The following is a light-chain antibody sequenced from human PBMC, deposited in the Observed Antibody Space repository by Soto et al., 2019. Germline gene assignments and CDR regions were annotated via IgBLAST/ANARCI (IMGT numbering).Light chain of an antibody. CDR1: QRVISN. V-gene: IGKV3-15*01. Sequence: EIVLTQTPVTLSVSPCDRATLSCRASQRVISNLACDQQRPGQPPRLLIYGAVYRATGVPAMFSGSGFETASTHTISSMPSEELAGSDWQQYETWPPRLTFGPGTKVDLK. CDR2: GAV. CDR3: QQYETWPPRLT. J-gene: IGKJ3*01.